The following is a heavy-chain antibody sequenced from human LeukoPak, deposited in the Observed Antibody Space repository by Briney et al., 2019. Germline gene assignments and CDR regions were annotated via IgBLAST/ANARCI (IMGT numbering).Heavy chain of an antibody. V-gene: IGHV4-4*07. Sequence: SETLSLTCTVSGGSISSYYWRWIQQPAGKGLEWIGRIYTSGSTNYNPSLKSRVTMSVDTSKNQFSLKLSSVTAADTAVYYCARHRRYSSSWFPLDFDYWGQGTLVTVSS. CDR3: ARHRRYSSSWFPLDFDY. J-gene: IGHJ4*02. CDR2: IYTSGST. D-gene: IGHD6-13*01. CDR1: GGSISSYY.